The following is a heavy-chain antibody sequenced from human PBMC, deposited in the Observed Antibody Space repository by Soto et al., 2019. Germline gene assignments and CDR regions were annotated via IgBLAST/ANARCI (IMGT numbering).Heavy chain of an antibody. CDR1: GFTFSSYG. J-gene: IGHJ4*02. V-gene: IGHV3-33*01. Sequence: QVQLVESGGGVVQPGRSLRLSCAASGFTFSSYGMHWVRQAPGKGLEWVAVIWYDGSNKYYADSVKGRFTICRDNSKNTLYLQMNSLRAEDTAVYYCARDRGYYDSSGCDYWGQGTLVTVSS. CDR2: IWYDGSNK. D-gene: IGHD3-22*01. CDR3: ARDRGYYDSSGCDY.